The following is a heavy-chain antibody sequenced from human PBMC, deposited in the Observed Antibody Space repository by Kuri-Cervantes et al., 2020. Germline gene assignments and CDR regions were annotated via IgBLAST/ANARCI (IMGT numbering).Heavy chain of an antibody. CDR1: GFTFSSYS. V-gene: IGHV3-48*02. CDR3: ARARGGNSFGAEYYYGMDV. J-gene: IGHJ6*02. Sequence: GESLKISCAASGFTFSSYSMNWVRQAPGKGLEWVSYISSSSSTIYYADSVKGRFTISRDNAKNSLYLQMNSLRDEDTAVYYYARARGGNSFGAEYYYGMDVWGQGTTVTVSS. D-gene: IGHD4-23*01. CDR2: ISSSSSTI.